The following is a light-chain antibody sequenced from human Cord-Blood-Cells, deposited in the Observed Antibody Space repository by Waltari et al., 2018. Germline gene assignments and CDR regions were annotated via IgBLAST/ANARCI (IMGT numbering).Light chain of an antibody. CDR3: QQYGSSPYT. Sequence: EIVLTQSPGTLSLSPGERATLSCRASQSVSSSYLGWYHQKPGQAPRLLIYGASSRATGIPDRCSGSGSGTDFTLTISRLEPEDFAVYYCQQYGSSPYTFGHGTKLEIK. J-gene: IGKJ2*01. V-gene: IGKV3-20*01. CDR1: QSVSSSY. CDR2: GAS.